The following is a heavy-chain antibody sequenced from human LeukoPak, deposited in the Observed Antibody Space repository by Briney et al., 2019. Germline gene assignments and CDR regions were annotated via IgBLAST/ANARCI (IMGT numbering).Heavy chain of an antibody. Sequence: PSETLSLTCAVYGGSFSGYYWSWIRQPPGKGLEWIGEINHSGSTNYNPSLKSRVTISVDTSKNQFSLKLSSETAADTAVYYCARHRYRGLDTIFGFDYWGQGTLVTVSS. CDR3: ARHRYRGLDTIFGFDY. J-gene: IGHJ4*02. CDR2: INHSGST. CDR1: GGSFSGYY. V-gene: IGHV4-34*01. D-gene: IGHD3-3*01.